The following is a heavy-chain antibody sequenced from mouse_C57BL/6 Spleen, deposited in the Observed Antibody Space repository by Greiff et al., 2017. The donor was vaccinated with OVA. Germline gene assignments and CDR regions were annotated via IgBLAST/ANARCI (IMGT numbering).Heavy chain of an antibody. CDR1: GYTFTSYW. V-gene: IGHV1-5*01. CDR2: IYPRNSDT. J-gene: IGHJ4*01. D-gene: IGHD1-1*01. Sequence: VQLQQSGTVLARPGASVKMSCKTSGYTFTSYWMHWVKQRPGQGLEWIGAIYPRNSDTSYNQKFKGKAKLTAVTSASTAYMELSSLTNEDSAVYYCTRYYYGSSYGAMDYWGQGTSVTVSS. CDR3: TRYYYGSSYGAMDY.